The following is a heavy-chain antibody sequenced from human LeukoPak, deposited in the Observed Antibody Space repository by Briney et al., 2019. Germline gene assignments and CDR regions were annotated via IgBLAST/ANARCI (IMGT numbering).Heavy chain of an antibody. J-gene: IGHJ5*02. CDR2: ISSSSSYI. D-gene: IGHD3-3*01. Sequence: PGGSLRLSCAASGFTFSSYSMNWVRQAPGKGLEWVSSISSSSSYIYYADSVKGRFTISRDNAKNSLYLQMNSLRAEDTAVYYCARADLYYDFWSGYWFDPWGQGTLVTVSS. V-gene: IGHV3-21*04. CDR1: GFTFSSYS. CDR3: ARADLYYDFWSGYWFDP.